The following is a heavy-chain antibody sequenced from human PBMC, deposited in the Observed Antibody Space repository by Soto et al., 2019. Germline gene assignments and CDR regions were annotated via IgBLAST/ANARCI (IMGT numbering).Heavy chain of an antibody. CDR2: ISYDGSNK. D-gene: IGHD6-19*01. CDR1: GFTFSSYG. Sequence: QVQLVESGGGVVQPGRSLRLSCAASGFTFSSYGMRWVRQAPGKGLEWVAVISYDGSNKYYADSVKGRFTITRDNSKNTLYLQMNSLRAEDTAVYYCAKDLYSSGWFYFDYWGQGTLVTVSS. V-gene: IGHV3-30*18. J-gene: IGHJ4*02. CDR3: AKDLYSSGWFYFDY.